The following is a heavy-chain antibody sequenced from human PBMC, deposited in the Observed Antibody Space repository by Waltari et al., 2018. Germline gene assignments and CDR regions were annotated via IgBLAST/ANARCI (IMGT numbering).Heavy chain of an antibody. CDR3: SVGMDV. CDR2: ISYDGSNK. Sequence: QVQLVESGGGVVQPGRSLSLSCAASGFTFSSYGMHWVRQAPGKGLEWVAVISYDGSNKYYADSVKGRFTISRDNSKNTLYLQMNSLRAEDTAVYYCSVGMDVWGQGTTVTVSS. V-gene: IGHV3-30*03. J-gene: IGHJ6*02. CDR1: GFTFSSYG.